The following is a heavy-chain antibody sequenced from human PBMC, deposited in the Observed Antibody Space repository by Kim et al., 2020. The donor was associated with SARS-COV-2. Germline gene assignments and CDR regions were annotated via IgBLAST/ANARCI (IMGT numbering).Heavy chain of an antibody. J-gene: IGHJ4*02. D-gene: IGHD5-12*01. CDR3: ARLGMGGYNATKFDF. V-gene: IGHV5-51*01. Sequence: SPSFQGRVTISADRSISTAYLEWSSLTASDSAMYYCARLGMGGYNATKFDFWGQGTLVTVSS.